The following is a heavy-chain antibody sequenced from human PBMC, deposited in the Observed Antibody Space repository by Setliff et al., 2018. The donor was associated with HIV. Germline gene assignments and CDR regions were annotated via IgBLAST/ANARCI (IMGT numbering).Heavy chain of an antibody. CDR2: ISASNGNT. D-gene: IGHD6-19*01. CDR1: GYIFSTYG. Sequence: ASVKVSCKASGYIFSTYGISWMRQAPGQGLEWMGWISASNGNTHYAQKFQGRVTITRETSASTAYMELSSLRSEDTAVYYCARVQRHSGWYEGNYFDYWGQGTLVTVSS. V-gene: IGHV1-18*01. CDR3: ARVQRHSGWYEGNYFDY. J-gene: IGHJ4*02.